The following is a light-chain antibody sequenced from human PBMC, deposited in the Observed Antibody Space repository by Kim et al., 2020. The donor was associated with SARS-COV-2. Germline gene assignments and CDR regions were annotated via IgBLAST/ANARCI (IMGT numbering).Light chain of an antibody. CDR2: GAS. Sequence: EIVLTQSPGTLSLSPGERATLSCRASQSVSSSYLAWYQQKPGQAPRLLIYGASSRATGIPDRFSGSGSGTDFTLTISRLEPEDFAVYYCKQYGSAQYTFGQGTKVEIK. J-gene: IGKJ2*01. V-gene: IGKV3-20*01. CDR1: QSVSSSY. CDR3: KQYGSAQYT.